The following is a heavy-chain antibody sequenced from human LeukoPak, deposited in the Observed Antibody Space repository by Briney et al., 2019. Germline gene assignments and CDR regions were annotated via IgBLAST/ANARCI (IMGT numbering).Heavy chain of an antibody. D-gene: IGHD3-9*01. CDR3: ARSVLRYFDWLSKPYYFDY. V-gene: IGHV4-61*01. CDR1: GGSVSIGSYY. J-gene: IGHJ4*02. Sequence: SESLSLTCTVSGGSVSIGSYYWSWIRQPPGKGLEWIGYIYYSGSTNYNPSLKSRVTISVDTSKRQFSLKLSSMPAADTAVYYWARSVLRYFDWLSKPYYFDYWGQGTLVTVSS. CDR2: IYYSGST.